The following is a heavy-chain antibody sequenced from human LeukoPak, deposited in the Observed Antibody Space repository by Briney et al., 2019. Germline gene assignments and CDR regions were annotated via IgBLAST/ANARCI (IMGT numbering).Heavy chain of an antibody. D-gene: IGHD3-3*01. Sequence: ASVKVSCKASGYTFTSYDINWVRQATGQGLEWMGWMNPNSGNTGYAQKFQGRVTITRNTSISTAYMELSSLRSEDTAVYYCARCPSARITIFGVVIHYYYYYMDVWGKGTTVTVSS. CDR2: MNPNSGNT. J-gene: IGHJ6*03. CDR3: ARCPSARITIFGVVIHYYYYYMDV. CDR1: GYTFTSYD. V-gene: IGHV1-8*03.